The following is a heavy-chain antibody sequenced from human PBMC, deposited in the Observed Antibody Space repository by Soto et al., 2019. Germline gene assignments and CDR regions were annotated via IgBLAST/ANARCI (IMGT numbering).Heavy chain of an antibody. V-gene: IGHV4-39*01. J-gene: IGHJ5*02. CDR2: IYYSGST. D-gene: IGHD3-22*01. Sequence: QLQLQESGPGLVKPSETLSLTCTVSGGSISSSSYYWGWIRQPPGNGLEWNGSIYYSGSTYYNASLTSRITISVATFKTQCSLKLSSVTAADTALDYSVRRGIGSYSLFDPWGQGTLVTVSS. CDR3: VRRGIGSYSLFDP. CDR1: GGSISSSSYY.